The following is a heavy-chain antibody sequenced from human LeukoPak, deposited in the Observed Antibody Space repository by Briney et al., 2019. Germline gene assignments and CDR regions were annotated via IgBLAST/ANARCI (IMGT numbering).Heavy chain of an antibody. CDR1: GYTFTTYD. V-gene: IGHV1-8*01. J-gene: IGHJ5*02. Sequence: ASVKVSCKASGYTFTTYDINWVRQFTGQGLEWMGWMNPNSGNTGYTQKFQGRVTMTRNTSISTAYMELSSLRSEDTAVYYCARGRGSGHKENWFDPWGQGTLVTVSS. CDR2: MNPNSGNT. CDR3: ARGRGSGHKENWFDP. D-gene: IGHD6-19*01.